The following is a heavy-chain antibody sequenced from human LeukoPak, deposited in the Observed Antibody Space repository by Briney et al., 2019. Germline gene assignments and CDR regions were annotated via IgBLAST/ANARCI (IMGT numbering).Heavy chain of an antibody. J-gene: IGHJ4*02. CDR2: IKQDGSEK. Sequence: GGSLRLSCAASGFTFNNAWMSWVRQAPGKGLEWVANIKQDGSEKNYVDSVKGRFTISRDNAMNSVYLQMNSLRAEDTAVYYCASVRVGGQGTLVTVSS. V-gene: IGHV3-7*03. CDR3: ASVRV. CDR1: GFTFNNAW. D-gene: IGHD2-15*01.